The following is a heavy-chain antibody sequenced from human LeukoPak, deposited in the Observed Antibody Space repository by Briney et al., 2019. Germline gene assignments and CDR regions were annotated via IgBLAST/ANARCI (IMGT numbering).Heavy chain of an antibody. CDR2: IKQDGSEK. V-gene: IGHV3-7*01. CDR3: AREDDWNYEEY. J-gene: IGHJ4*02. Sequence: GGSLRLSCAASGFTFSNYWMSWVRRAPGKGLEWVANIKQDGSEKYYVNSVKGRFTISRDNAKNSLYLQMSSLRAEDTAIYFCAREDDWNYEEYWGQGTLVTVSS. D-gene: IGHD1-7*01. CDR1: GFTFSNYW.